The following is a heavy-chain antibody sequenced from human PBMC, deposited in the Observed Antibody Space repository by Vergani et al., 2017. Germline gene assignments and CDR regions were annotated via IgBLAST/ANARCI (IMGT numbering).Heavy chain of an antibody. Sequence: QVQLVESGGGVVQHGRSLRLSCAASGFTFSNYGMHWVRQAPGKGLEWVAVIWYDGSNKYYADSVKGRFTISRDKSKNTLYLQMNSLRAEDTAVYYCTSANYDSSGYYYANYWYFDLWGRGTLVTVSS. CDR3: TSANYDSSGYYYANYWYFDL. V-gene: IGHV3-33*01. CDR2: IWYDGSNK. CDR1: GFTFSNYG. D-gene: IGHD3-22*01. J-gene: IGHJ2*01.